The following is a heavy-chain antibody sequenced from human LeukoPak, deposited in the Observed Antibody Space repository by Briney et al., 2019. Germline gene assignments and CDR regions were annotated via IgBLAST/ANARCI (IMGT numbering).Heavy chain of an antibody. CDR1: GDSVSSKSAA. CDR3: ARAPGDSGDFYY. D-gene: IGHD6-13*01. Sequence: SQTLSLTCAISGDSVSSKSAAWSWSRQSQSRSLEWLGRTYSRSKWYNDYAVSVKSPITIDADTSKNQCSLRLTSVTTEDTAVYYCARAPGDSGDFYYWGQGTLVTVSS. J-gene: IGHJ4*02. V-gene: IGHV6-1*01. CDR2: TYSRSKWYN.